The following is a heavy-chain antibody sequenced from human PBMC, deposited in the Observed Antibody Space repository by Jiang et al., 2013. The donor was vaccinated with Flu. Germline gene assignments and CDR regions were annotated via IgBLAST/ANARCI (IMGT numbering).Heavy chain of an antibody. D-gene: IGHD2-15*01. CDR3: ARRGYCSGGSCYSGDWFGP. V-gene: IGHV1-2*02. CDR1: GYIFTGYF. J-gene: IGHJ5*02. CDR2: INPNTGGT. Sequence: GAEVKKPGASVKVSCKASGYIFTGYFMHWVRQAPGQGLEWMGWINPNTGGTNYAQKFQGRVTMTRDTSISTAFMDLSRLTSDDTAVYYCARRGYCSGGSCYSGDWFGPWGQGTPGHRLL.